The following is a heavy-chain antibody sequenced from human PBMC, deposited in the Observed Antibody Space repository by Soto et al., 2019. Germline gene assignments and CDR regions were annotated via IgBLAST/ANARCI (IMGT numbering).Heavy chain of an antibody. J-gene: IGHJ6*02. D-gene: IGHD4-17*01. CDR3: ARDGTTGTANYHYAMDV. Sequence: GGSLRLSCVASGFTLSSYHMDWVRQAPGKGLEWISYIHASSISNIYYADSVKGRFTISRDNATNSLYLQMDSLRAEDTAVYYCARDGTTGTANYHYAMDVWGQGTTVTVSS. V-gene: IGHV3-48*03. CDR1: GFTLSSYH. CDR2: IHASSISNI.